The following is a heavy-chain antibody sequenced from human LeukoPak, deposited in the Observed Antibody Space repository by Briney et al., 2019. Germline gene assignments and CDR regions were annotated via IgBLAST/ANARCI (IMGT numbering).Heavy chain of an antibody. D-gene: IGHD2-21*01. J-gene: IGHJ4*02. CDR2: INPSPSST. V-gene: IGHV1-46*03. Sequence: ASVKVSCKASGYTFTSYYMHWERQVPGQGLEWMGIINPSPSSTTYAQNFQGRVTMTSDTSTSTVYMELSSLRSEDTAVYYCARDAGDCGGDCYSLDYWGQGTLVTVSS. CDR3: ARDAGDCGGDCYSLDY. CDR1: GYTFTSYY.